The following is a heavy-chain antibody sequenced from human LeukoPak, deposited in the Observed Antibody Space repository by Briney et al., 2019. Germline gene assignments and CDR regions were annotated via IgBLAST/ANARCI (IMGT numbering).Heavy chain of an antibody. CDR3: ARDRRGYGGNSVYYYMDV. D-gene: IGHD4-23*01. CDR1: GGSISSYY. V-gene: IGHV4-4*07. J-gene: IGHJ6*03. Sequence: PSETLSLTCTVSGGSISSYYWSWIRQPAGKGLEWIGRIYTSGSTNYNPSLKSRVTMSVDPSKNQFSLKLSSVTAADTAVYYCARDRRGYGGNSVYYYMDVWGKGTTVTVSS. CDR2: IYTSGST.